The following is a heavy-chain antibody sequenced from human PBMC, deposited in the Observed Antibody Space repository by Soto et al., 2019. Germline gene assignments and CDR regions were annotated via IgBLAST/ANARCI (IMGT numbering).Heavy chain of an antibody. D-gene: IGHD3-9*01. CDR3: GRDPSTGNADY. CDR2: IDSSGGTT. CDR1: GFTFSNYA. J-gene: IGHJ4*02. V-gene: IGHV3-23*01. Sequence: EVQLLESGGGLVQPGGSLRLSCAASGFTFSNYALNWVRQAPGKGLEWVSTIDSSGGTTYYADSVKGRFTISRDNFKNTLYLQMNSLRAEDTAVYYCGRDPSTGNADYWGQGTLVTVSS.